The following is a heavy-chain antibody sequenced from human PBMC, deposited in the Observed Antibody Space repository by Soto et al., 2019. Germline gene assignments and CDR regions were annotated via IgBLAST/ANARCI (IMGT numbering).Heavy chain of an antibody. CDR2: IKKNGSRK. V-gene: IGHV3-64*04. CDR3: ARGLAAPNY. Sequence: GGSLRLSCSASGFTFSSYAMHWVRQAPGKGLEYVSDIKKNGSRKYYVDSVKGRFTISRDNAKNSLFLQMNSLRAEDTAVYYCARGLAAPNYWGLGTLVTVSS. CDR1: GFTFSSYA. D-gene: IGHD6-6*01. J-gene: IGHJ4*02.